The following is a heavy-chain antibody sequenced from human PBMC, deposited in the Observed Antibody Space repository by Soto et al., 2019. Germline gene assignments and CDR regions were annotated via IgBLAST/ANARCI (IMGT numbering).Heavy chain of an antibody. CDR3: AKNQGVELVPLATVDWFDP. V-gene: IGHV3-23*01. CDR2: ISGSGFKK. CDR1: GFIFENFG. Sequence: GGSLRLSCAASGFIFENFGMSWVRQAPGKGLEWISSISGSGFKKYYADSVKGRFTISRDNSKSTVYLELNNLSAEDTAVYHCAKNQGVELVPLATVDWFDPWGPGSVVTVSS. D-gene: IGHD1-26*01. J-gene: IGHJ5*02.